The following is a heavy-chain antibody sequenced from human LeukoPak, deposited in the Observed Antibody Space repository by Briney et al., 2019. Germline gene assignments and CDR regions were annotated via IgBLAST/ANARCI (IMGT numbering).Heavy chain of an antibody. J-gene: IGHJ4*02. CDR2: IKSKTDGGTT. CDR3: TTDPSHPLGATVDY. Sequence: GGSLRLSCAASGFTFSNAWMSWVRQAPGKGLEWVGRIKSKTDGGTTDYAAPVKGRFTISRDDSKNTLYLQMNSLKTEDTAVYYCTTDPSHPLGATVDYWGQGTLVTVSS. CDR1: GFTFSNAW. D-gene: IGHD1-26*01. V-gene: IGHV3-15*01.